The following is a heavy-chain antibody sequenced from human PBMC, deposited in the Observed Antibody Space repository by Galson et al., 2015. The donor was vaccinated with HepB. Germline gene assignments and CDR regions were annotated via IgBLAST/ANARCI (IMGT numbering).Heavy chain of an antibody. J-gene: IGHJ4*02. Sequence: SVKVSCKASGYPFTGFYMHWVRQAPGQGLEWMGWINPNSGGTNYAQKFQGRVTMTGDTSITTAYMGLLSLRSDDTAVYYGATSAGVSDILTGYFDYWAREPWSPSPQ. V-gene: IGHV1-2*02. CDR3: ATSAGVSDILTGYFDY. CDR1: GYPFTGFY. D-gene: IGHD3-9*01. CDR2: INPNSGGT.